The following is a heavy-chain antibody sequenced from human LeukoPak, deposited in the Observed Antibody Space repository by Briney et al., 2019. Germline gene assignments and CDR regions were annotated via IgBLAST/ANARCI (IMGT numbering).Heavy chain of an antibody. CDR3: ARERLLWFGELYFFDY. V-gene: IGHV3-21*01. J-gene: IGHJ4*02. CDR2: ISSSSSYI. CDR1: GFTFSSYS. D-gene: IGHD3-10*01. Sequence: GGSLGLSCAASGFTFSSYSMNWVRQAPGKGLEWVSSISSSSSYIYYADSVKGRFTISRDNARNSLYLQMNSLRAEDTAVYYCARERLLWFGELYFFDYWGQGTQVTVSS.